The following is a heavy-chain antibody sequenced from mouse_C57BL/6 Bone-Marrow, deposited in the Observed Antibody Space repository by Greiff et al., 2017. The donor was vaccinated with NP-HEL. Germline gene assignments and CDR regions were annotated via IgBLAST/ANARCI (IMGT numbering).Heavy chain of an antibody. Sequence: QVQLQQSGAELARPGASVKLSCKASGYTFTSSGISWVKQRTGPGLEWIGEIYPRSGNTYYNEKFKGKATLTADKSSSTAYMELRSLTSEDSAVYFCAREGDYDGFAYWGQGTLVTVSA. J-gene: IGHJ3*01. CDR2: IYPRSGNT. V-gene: IGHV1-81*01. D-gene: IGHD2-4*01. CDR3: AREGDYDGFAY. CDR1: GYTFTSSG.